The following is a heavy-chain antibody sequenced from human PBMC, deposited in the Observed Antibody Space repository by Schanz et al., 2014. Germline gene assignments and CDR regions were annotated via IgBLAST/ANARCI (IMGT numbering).Heavy chain of an antibody. Sequence: EVQLVESGGGLIQPGGSLRLSCAVSGFTVSTNYMSWVRQAPGKGLEWVSSLYIGGGSTRYADSVKGRFIISRDSSKHTLFLQMNSLRADDTAVYFCAKGQGAVINNWYFDLWGRGTLVTVSS. CDR2: LYIGGGST. V-gene: IGHV3-53*01. CDR3: AKGQGAVINNWYFDL. CDR1: GFTVSTNY. J-gene: IGHJ2*01. D-gene: IGHD2-21*01.